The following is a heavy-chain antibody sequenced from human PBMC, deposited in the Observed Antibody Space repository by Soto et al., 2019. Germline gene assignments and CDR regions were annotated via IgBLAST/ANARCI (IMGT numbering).Heavy chain of an antibody. J-gene: IGHJ4*02. CDR3: ARATLWFGELLLDY. V-gene: IGHV4-4*07. CDR2: IYTSGST. Sequence: PSETLSLTCTVSGGSISSYYWSWIRQPAGKGLEWIGRIYTSGSTNYNPSLKSRVTMSVDTSKNQFSLKLSSVTAADTAVYYCARATLWFGELLLDYWGQGTLVTVSS. D-gene: IGHD3-10*01. CDR1: GGSISSYY.